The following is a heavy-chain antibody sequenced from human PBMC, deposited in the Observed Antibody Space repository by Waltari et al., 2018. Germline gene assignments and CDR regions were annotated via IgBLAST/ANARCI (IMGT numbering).Heavy chain of an antibody. D-gene: IGHD6-13*01. J-gene: IGHJ3*02. Sequence: EVQLVESGGVLVQPGGSLRLSCAASGFTFSNYAVSWVRQAPGKGLEWVSAISGSGGSTYYADSVKGRFTISRDNSKNTLYFQMNSLRAEDTAVYYCAKEGDRYSSSLGAFDIWGQGTMVTVSS. CDR2: ISGSGGST. CDR3: AKEGDRYSSSLGAFDI. CDR1: GFTFSNYA. V-gene: IGHV3-23*04.